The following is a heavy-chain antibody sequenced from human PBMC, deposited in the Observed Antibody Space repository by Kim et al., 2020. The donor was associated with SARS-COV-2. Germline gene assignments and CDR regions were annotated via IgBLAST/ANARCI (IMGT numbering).Heavy chain of an antibody. CDR2: ISSSSSYI. D-gene: IGHD3-22*01. CDR1: GFTFSSYS. J-gene: IGHJ5*02. Sequence: GGSLRLSCAASGFTFSSYSMNWVRQAPGKGLEWVSSISSSSSYIYYADSVKGRFTISRDNAKNSLYPQMNSLRAEDTAVYYCARDEYYYDSSGYYSWFDPWGQGTLVTVSS. CDR3: ARDEYYYDSSGYYSWFDP. V-gene: IGHV3-21*01.